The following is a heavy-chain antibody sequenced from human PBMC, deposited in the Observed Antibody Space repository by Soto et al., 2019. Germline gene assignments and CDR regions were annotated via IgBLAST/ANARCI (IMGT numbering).Heavy chain of an antibody. D-gene: IGHD5-12*01. J-gene: IGHJ4*02. CDR2: INNDGSSA. CDR3: ARDRGYGTPFDY. CDR1: GFTFSSYW. Sequence: GGSLRLSCAASGFTFSSYWIHWVRQAPGKGPVWVSRINNDGSSAEYADSVKGRFTISRDNAKNTLYLQMNSLRAEDTAVYYCARDRGYGTPFDYWGQGTLVTVSS. V-gene: IGHV3-74*03.